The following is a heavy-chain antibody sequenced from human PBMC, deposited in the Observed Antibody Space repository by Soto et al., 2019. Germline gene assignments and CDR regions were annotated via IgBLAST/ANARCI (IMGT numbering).Heavy chain of an antibody. J-gene: IGHJ6*02. CDR2: ISYDGSNK. CDR3: VKDGSSGWPYYYGMDV. D-gene: IGHD6-19*01. V-gene: IGHV3-30*18. Sequence: QVQLVESGGGVVQPGRSLRLSCAASGFTFSSYGMHWVLQAPGKGLEWVAVISYDGSNKYYADSLKGRFTVSRDNSKNTLYLQMSSLRAEDTAVYYCVKDGSSGWPYYYGMDVWGQGTTVTVSS. CDR1: GFTFSSYG.